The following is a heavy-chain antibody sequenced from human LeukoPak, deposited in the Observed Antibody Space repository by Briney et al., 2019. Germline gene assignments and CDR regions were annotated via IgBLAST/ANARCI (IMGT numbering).Heavy chain of an antibody. D-gene: IGHD2-2*01. Sequence: SETLSLTCTVSGGSISSSIYYWGWIRQPPGKGLEWIGSIYYSGSTYYNPSLKSRVTISVDTSKNQFSLKLSSVTAADTAVYYCARESVPSGGTDIVVVAAAMGNDAFDIWGQGTMVTVSS. CDR2: IYYSGST. CDR1: GGSISSSIYY. V-gene: IGHV4-39*07. CDR3: ARESVPSGGTDIVVVAAAMGNDAFDI. J-gene: IGHJ3*02.